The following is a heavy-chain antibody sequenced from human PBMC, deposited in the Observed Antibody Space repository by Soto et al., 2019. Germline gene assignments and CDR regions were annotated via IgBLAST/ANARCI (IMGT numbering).Heavy chain of an antibody. Sequence: QVQLVQSGAEGKKPGSSVKVSCKASGGTFSSYAISWVRQAPGQGLEWMGGIIPISDTTNYAQKFQGRVTITADESTSTADMELSSLRSEDTAVYYWARSQGSSTSLEIYYYYYYGMDVWGQGTTVTVSS. CDR3: ARSQGSSTSLEIYYYYYYGMDV. D-gene: IGHD2-2*01. J-gene: IGHJ6*02. CDR2: IIPISDTT. CDR1: GGTFSSYA. V-gene: IGHV1-69*01.